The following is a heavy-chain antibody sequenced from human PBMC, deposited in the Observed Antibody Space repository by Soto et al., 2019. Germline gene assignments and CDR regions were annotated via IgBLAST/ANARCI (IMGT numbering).Heavy chain of an antibody. CDR1: GGSISSSSYY. CDR2: IYYSGST. V-gene: IGHV4-39*01. D-gene: IGHD6-19*01. Sequence: SETLSLTCTVSGGSISSSSYYWGWIRQPPGKGLEWIGSIYYSGSTYYNPSLKSRVTISVDTSKNQFSLKLSSVTAADTAVYYCARQIRGGSSGWLDYWGQGTLVTVSS. J-gene: IGHJ4*02. CDR3: ARQIRGGSSGWLDY.